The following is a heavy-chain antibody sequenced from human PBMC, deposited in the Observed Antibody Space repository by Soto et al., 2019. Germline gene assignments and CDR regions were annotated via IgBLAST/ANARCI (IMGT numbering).Heavy chain of an antibody. CDR2: IIPILGTT. Sequence: QVQLVQSGAEVREPGSSVTVSCKTSRATFTSYAITWVRKAPGQGLEWMGGIIPILGTTKYAQKFQGRVTMTADESTSTAYRELSSLRCEERAVYYCAAGGKNGYIKWGQGTQVTASA. CDR3: AAGGKNGYIK. D-gene: IGHD5-12*01. J-gene: IGHJ4*02. V-gene: IGHV1-69*01. CDR1: RATFTSYA.